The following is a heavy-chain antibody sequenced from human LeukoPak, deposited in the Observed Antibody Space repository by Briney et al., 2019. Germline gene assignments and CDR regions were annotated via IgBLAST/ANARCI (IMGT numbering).Heavy chain of an antibody. D-gene: IGHD1-1*01. V-gene: IGHV1-2*02. Sequence: ASVKVSCTTSGYTFTDYYIHWVRQAPGQALEWMGWINPNTGASKYREKFQGRIAMTRDTSISTVYMQLTGLRSDDTALYYCLRGGTFDYWGQGILVTVSS. CDR2: INPNTGAS. J-gene: IGHJ4*02. CDR3: LRGGTFDY. CDR1: GYTFTDYY.